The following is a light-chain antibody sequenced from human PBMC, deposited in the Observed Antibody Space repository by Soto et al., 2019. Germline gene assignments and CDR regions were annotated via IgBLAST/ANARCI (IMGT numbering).Light chain of an antibody. J-gene: IGKJ1*01. CDR3: QEYGSSRT. CDR2: GAS. Sequence: EVVLTQSPGTLSLSPGERATLSCRASQSVSSTYLAWYQRRPGQATRLLIYGASSRATGIPDRFSGSGSETDFTLTISRLEHDDFAVYYCQEYGSSRTFGQGTKVEIK. V-gene: IGKV3-20*01. CDR1: QSVSSTY.